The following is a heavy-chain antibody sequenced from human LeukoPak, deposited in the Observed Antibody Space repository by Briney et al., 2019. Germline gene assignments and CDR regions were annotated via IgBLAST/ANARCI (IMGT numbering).Heavy chain of an antibody. CDR3: ARDRAVAGTGWFDP. J-gene: IGHJ5*02. CDR1: GYTFTIYA. D-gene: IGHD6-19*01. Sequence: ASVKVSFKASGYTFTIYAMHWVRQAPGQRREWMGWINAGNGNTKYSQKFQGRVTITRDTSASTAYMELSSLRSEDTAVYYCARDRAVAGTGWFDPWGQGTLVTVSS. CDR2: INAGNGNT. V-gene: IGHV1-3*01.